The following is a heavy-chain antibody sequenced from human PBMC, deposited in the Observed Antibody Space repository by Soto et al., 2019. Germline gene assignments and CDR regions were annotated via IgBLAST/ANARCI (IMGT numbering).Heavy chain of an antibody. Sequence: VGSLRLSCAASGFTFSSYVIHWVRQAPGKGLEWVAVISYDGTNKYYADSVKGRFTISRDNSKNTVSLQMSSLRPEDTAVYYCARAISSGWYFDYWGQGILVTVSS. CDR1: GFTFSSYV. D-gene: IGHD6-19*01. J-gene: IGHJ4*02. CDR2: ISYDGTNK. V-gene: IGHV3-30-3*01. CDR3: ARAISSGWYFDY.